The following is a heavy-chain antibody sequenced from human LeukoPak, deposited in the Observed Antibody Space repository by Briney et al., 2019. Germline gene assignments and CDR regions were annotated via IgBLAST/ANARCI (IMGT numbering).Heavy chain of an antibody. CDR1: GYTFTGYY. Sequence: ASVKVSCKASGYTFTGYYMHWVRQAPGQGLEWMGWINPNSGGTNYAQKFQGRVTMTRDTSISTAYMELSRLRSDDTAVYYCARVLGRYSNYYGSGSYGYWGQGTLVTVSS. CDR2: INPNSGGT. J-gene: IGHJ4*02. V-gene: IGHV1-2*02. D-gene: IGHD3-10*01. CDR3: ARVLGRYSNYYGSGSYGY.